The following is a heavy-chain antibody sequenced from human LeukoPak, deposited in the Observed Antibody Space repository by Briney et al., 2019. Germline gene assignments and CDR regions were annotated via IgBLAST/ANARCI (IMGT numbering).Heavy chain of an antibody. J-gene: IGHJ6*02. CDR2: ISYDGSNE. CDR3: AKELRAVAATVVRSYYGMDV. D-gene: IGHD6-19*01. Sequence: GGSLRLSCTASGFTFSSYGMHWVRQAPGKGLEWVALISYDGSNEYYADSVKGRYTISRDNSKNTLYLQMNSLRAEDTAVYDCAKELRAVAATVVRSYYGMDVWGQGTTVTVSS. CDR1: GFTFSSYG. V-gene: IGHV3-30*18.